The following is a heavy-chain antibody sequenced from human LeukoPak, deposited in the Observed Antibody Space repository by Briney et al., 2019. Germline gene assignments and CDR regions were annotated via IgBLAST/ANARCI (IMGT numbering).Heavy chain of an antibody. D-gene: IGHD3-22*01. J-gene: IGHJ4*02. Sequence: GGSLRLSCAASGFTFSSYSMNWVRQAPGKGLEWVSSISSSSSYIYYADSVKGRFTISRDNAKNSLYLQMNSLRAEDTAVYYCARALYYYDSSGYQPFDYWGQGTLVTASS. CDR3: ARALYYYDSSGYQPFDY. V-gene: IGHV3-21*01. CDR2: ISSSSSYI. CDR1: GFTFSSYS.